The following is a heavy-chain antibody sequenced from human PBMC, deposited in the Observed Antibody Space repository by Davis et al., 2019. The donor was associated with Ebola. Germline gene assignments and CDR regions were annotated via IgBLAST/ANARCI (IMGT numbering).Heavy chain of an antibody. D-gene: IGHD3-9*01. J-gene: IGHJ4*02. CDR3: ARDGGDYARYFES. Sequence: ASVKVSCKASGHTFNGYRLHWVRQAPGQGLEWMGWINTDSGGTNYAQKFQDRVTMTRDTSISTAYMELSRLRSDDTAVYYCARDGGDYARYFESWGQGTLVTVSS. V-gene: IGHV1-2*02. CDR2: INTDSGGT. CDR1: GHTFNGYR.